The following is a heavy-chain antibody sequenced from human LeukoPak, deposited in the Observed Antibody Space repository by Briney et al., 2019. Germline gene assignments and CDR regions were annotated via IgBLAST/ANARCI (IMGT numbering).Heavy chain of an antibody. CDR2: FDPEDGET. Sequence: ASVKVSFKVSGYTLTELSMHWVRQAPGKGLEWMGGFDPEDGETIYAQKFQGRVTMTEDTSTDTAYMELSSLRSEDTAVYYCATWAHRPLYYGMDVWGQGTTVTVSS. CDR1: GYTLTELS. J-gene: IGHJ6*02. V-gene: IGHV1-24*01. CDR3: ATWAHRPLYYGMDV.